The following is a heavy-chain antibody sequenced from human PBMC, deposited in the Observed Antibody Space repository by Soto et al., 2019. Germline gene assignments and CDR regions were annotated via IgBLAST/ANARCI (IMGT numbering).Heavy chain of an antibody. Sequence: GGSLRLSCAASGFTFSSYDMHWVRQATGKGLEWVSAIGTAGGTYYPGSVKGRFTTSRKNATDNLYSQMNTRRQGDTAAYYCATGAGYDILTGYHNHYYYYRMDVWGQGNTVTVSS. J-gene: IGHJ6*02. V-gene: IGHV3-13*01. D-gene: IGHD3-9*01. CDR2: IGTAGGT. CDR1: GFTFSSYD. CDR3: ATGAGYDILTGYHNHYYYYRMDV.